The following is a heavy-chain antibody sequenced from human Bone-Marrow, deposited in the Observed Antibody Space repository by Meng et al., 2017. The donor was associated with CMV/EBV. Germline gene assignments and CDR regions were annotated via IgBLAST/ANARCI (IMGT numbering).Heavy chain of an antibody. CDR1: RYTFSAYH. CDR2: INPDSGGT. Sequence: ASVKVSCKSSRYTFSAYHMHWVRPAPGQGLEWMGWINPDSGGTDYAQNFQGRVAMTRDTSISTAYMDLSRLRSVDTAVYYCARGSMVRGVPLPYYYYGMGVWGQGTTVTVSS. V-gene: IGHV1-2*02. CDR3: ARGSMVRGVPLPYYYYGMGV. J-gene: IGHJ6*02. D-gene: IGHD3-10*01.